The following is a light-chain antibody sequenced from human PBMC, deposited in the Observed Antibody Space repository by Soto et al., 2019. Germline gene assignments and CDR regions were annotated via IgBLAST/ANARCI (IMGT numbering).Light chain of an antibody. V-gene: IGKV1-5*01. CDR3: QQYNSYSGT. Sequence: DIQMTQSPSSLSASVGDRVTITCRASQRISTFLNWYQQKPGKAPKLLIYVASTLQGGVPSRFRGSGSGTEFTLTISSLQPDDFATYYCQQYNSYSGTFGQGTKVDIK. CDR1: QRISTF. CDR2: VAS. J-gene: IGKJ1*01.